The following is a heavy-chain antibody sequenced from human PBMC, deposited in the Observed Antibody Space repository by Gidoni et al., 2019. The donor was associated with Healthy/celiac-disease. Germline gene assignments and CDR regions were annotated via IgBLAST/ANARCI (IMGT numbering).Heavy chain of an antibody. Sequence: QVQLVESGGGVVQPGRSLRLSCAASGFTFSSSGMPWVRPAPGKGLEWVAVISYDGSNKYYADSVKGRFTISRDNSKNTLYLQMNSLRAEDTAVYYCAKDGAIVVVPAAIHPVWVNYYYGMDVWGQGTTVTVSS. CDR2: ISYDGSNK. CDR1: GFTFSSSG. V-gene: IGHV3-30*18. J-gene: IGHJ6*02. D-gene: IGHD2-2*02. CDR3: AKDGAIVVVPAAIHPVWVNYYYGMDV.